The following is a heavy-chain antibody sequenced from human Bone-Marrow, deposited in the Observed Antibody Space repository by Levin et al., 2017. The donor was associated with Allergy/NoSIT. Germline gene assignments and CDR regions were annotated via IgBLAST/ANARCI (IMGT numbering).Heavy chain of an antibody. CDR2: IWSDGRNK. CDR1: GFTFSTYA. Sequence: LSLTCAASGFTFSTYAMHWVRQAPGKGLEWVADIWSDGRNKYYADSVKGRFTISRDNSKNTVYVQMNSLRAEDTAVYYCASCSGGSCLLNAFDIWGQGTMVTVSS. J-gene: IGHJ3*02. D-gene: IGHD2-15*01. V-gene: IGHV3-33*01. CDR3: ASCSGGSCLLNAFDI.